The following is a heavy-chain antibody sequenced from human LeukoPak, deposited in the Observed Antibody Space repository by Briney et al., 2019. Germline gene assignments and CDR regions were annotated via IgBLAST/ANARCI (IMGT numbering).Heavy chain of an antibody. D-gene: IGHD3-22*01. J-gene: IGHJ4*02. Sequence: GGSLRLSCAASGFIFSSYGMHWVRQAPGKGLEWVAFIRYDGSNKYYADSVKGRFTVSRDTSKNTLSLQMNSLRAEDTAVYYCAKDMRYYDSSVYSSLDYWGQGTSLDYWGQGTLVTVSS. CDR3: AKDMRYYDSSVYSSLDYWGQGTSLDY. CDR2: IRYDGSNK. V-gene: IGHV3-30*02. CDR1: GFIFSSYG.